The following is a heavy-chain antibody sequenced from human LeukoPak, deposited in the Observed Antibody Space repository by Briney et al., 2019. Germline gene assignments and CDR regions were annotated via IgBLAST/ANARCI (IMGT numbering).Heavy chain of an antibody. V-gene: IGHV1-18*01. CDR3: ARERPLGGYGY. D-gene: IGHD1-1*01. Sequence: ASVKVSCKTSGYSFTTYGVTWVRQAPRQGLEWMGWISAYNGDTNYAQKFQGRFTMTTDTSTSTANMELRSLRSDDTAVYYCARERPLGGYGYWGQGTLVTVSS. J-gene: IGHJ4*02. CDR1: GYSFTTYG. CDR2: ISAYNGDT.